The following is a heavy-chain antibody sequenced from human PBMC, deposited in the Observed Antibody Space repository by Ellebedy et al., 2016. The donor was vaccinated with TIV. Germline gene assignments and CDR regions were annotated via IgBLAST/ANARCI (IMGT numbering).Heavy chain of an antibody. CDR2: IFHTGDT. J-gene: IGHJ4*02. CDR1: GDSVSSGSYY. V-gene: IGHV4-61*01. CDR3: ARGGASSKYFDY. Sequence: MPSETLSLTCTVSGDSVSSGSYYWSWIRQPPGKGLEWIGFIFHTGDTNYSPSLKSRVAISLDTSKNQFSLKLTSVTDADTAVYYCARGGASSKYFDYWGLGTLVTVSS.